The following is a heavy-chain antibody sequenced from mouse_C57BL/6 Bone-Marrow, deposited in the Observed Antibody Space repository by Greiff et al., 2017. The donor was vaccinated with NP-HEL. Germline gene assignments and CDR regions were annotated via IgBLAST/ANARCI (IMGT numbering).Heavy chain of an antibody. CDR2: ISYSGST. Sequence: EVQRVESGPGLAKPSQTLSLTCSVTGYSITSDYWNWIRKFPGHKLEYMGYISYSGSTYYNPSLKSRISITRDTSKNQYYLQLNSVTTEDTATYYCARSDYGSSWWYFDVWGTGTTVTVSS. CDR3: ARSDYGSSWWYFDV. J-gene: IGHJ1*03. D-gene: IGHD1-1*01. V-gene: IGHV3-8*01. CDR1: GYSITSDY.